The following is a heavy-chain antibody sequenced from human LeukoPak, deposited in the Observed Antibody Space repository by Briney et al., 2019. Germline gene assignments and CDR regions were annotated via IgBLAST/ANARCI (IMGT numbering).Heavy chain of an antibody. Sequence: SVKVSCKASGYTFTSYDINWVRQAPGQGLEWMGRIIPILGIANYAQKFQGRVTITADKSTSTAYMELSSLRSEDTAVYYCANTPGYSSSWYWFDPWGQGTLVTVSS. J-gene: IGHJ5*02. CDR3: ANTPGYSSSWYWFDP. D-gene: IGHD6-13*01. V-gene: IGHV1-69*04. CDR1: GYTFTSYD. CDR2: IIPILGIA.